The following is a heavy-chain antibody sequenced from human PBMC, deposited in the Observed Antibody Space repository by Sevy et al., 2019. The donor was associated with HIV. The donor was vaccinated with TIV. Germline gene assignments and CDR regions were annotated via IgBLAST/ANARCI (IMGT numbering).Heavy chain of an antibody. CDR2: IYYSGST. CDR3: ARDPVVPTGLGYFDY. CDR1: GDSIFSGNSY. V-gene: IGHV4-31*11. J-gene: IGHJ4*02. D-gene: IGHD2-21*01. Sequence: SETLSLTCAVSGDSIFSGNSYWSWIRQYPGKGLEWIGYIYYSGSTYYNPSLKSRITISVDTSKNQLSLKLRSVTAADTAVYYCARDPVVPTGLGYFDYWGQGALVTVSS.